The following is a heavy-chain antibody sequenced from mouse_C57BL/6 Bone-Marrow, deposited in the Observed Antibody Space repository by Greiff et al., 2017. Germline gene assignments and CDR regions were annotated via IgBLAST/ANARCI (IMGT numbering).Heavy chain of an antibody. CDR1: GFTFSSYA. J-gene: IGHJ2*01. CDR3: ARKDGSKGVNYFDY. CDR2: ISDGGSYT. Sequence: EVHLVESGGGLVKPGGSLKLSCAASGFTFSSYAMSWVRQTPEKRLEWVATISDGGSYTYYPDNVKGRFTISRDNAKNNLYLQMSHLKSEDTAMYYCARKDGSKGVNYFDYWGQGTTLTVSS. D-gene: IGHD2-3*01. V-gene: IGHV5-4*01.